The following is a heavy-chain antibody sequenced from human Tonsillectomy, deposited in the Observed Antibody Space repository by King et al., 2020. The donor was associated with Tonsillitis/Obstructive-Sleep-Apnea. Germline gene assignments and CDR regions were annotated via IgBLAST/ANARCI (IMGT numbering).Heavy chain of an antibody. CDR2: FDPEDGET. D-gene: IGHD2-2*01. V-gene: IGHV1-24*01. J-gene: IGHJ3*02. Sequence: QLVQSGAEVKKPGASVKVSCKVSGYTLTELSMHWVRQAPGKGLEWMGGFDPEDGETIYAQKFQGRVTMTEDTSTDTAYMELSSLRSEDTAVYYCATDRPYCSSTSCPHAFDIWGQGTMVTVSS. CDR3: ATDRPYCSSTSCPHAFDI. CDR1: GYTLTELS.